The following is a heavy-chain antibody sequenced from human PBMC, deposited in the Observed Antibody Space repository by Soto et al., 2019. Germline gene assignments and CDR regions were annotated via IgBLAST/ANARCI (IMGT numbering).Heavy chain of an antibody. Sequence: EVQLVESGGRLVKPGGSLRLSCVVSGLTFSNAWMNWVRQAPGKGLEWVGRIKSRLDDETTDYAAPVKGRFTIARDDSTNPVFLQMNSLKTEDTAVYYCATGVGAPDNWGQGTLVTVSS. CDR3: ATGVGAPDN. D-gene: IGHD3-3*01. CDR2: IKSRLDDETT. J-gene: IGHJ4*02. V-gene: IGHV3-15*01. CDR1: GLTFSNAW.